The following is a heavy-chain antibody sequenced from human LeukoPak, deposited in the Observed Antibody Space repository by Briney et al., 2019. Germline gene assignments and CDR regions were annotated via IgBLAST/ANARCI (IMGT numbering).Heavy chain of an antibody. CDR3: ARSGTYSGSRYYFDY. Sequence: SETLSLTCTVSGGSISSYYWSWIRQPPGKGLEWIGYIYNSGNTNYNPSPMSRVTISIDTSKNQFSLRLSSVTAADTAVYYCARSGTYSGSRYYFDYWGQGTLVTVSS. J-gene: IGHJ4*02. D-gene: IGHD1-26*01. CDR1: GGSISSYY. CDR2: IYNSGNT. V-gene: IGHV4-59*08.